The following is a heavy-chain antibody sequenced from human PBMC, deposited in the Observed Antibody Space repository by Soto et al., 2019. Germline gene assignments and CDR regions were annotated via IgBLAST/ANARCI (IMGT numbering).Heavy chain of an antibody. D-gene: IGHD3-10*01. J-gene: IGHJ6*02. V-gene: IGHV1-8*01. CDR1: GYTSTSYD. CDR2: MNPNSGNT. Sequence: GASVNVSCKASGYTSTSYDINWVRQATGQGLEWMGWMNPNSGNTGYAQKFQGRVTMTRNTSISTAYMELSSLRSEDTAVYYCARVGGYVSRSYFSVSGQGTTVTVSS. CDR3: ARVGGYVSRSYFSV.